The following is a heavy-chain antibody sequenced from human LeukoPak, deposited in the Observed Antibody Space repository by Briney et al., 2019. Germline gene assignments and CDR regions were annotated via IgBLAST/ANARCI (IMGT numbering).Heavy chain of an antibody. V-gene: IGHV3-30-3*01. CDR1: GFTFSSYA. Sequence: GGSLRLSCAASGFTFSSYAMHWVRQAPGKGLEWVAVISYDGSNKYYADSVKGRFTISRDNSKNTLYLQMNSLRAEDTAVYYCARNYGDYWGQGTLVTVSS. J-gene: IGHJ4*02. D-gene: IGHD1-7*01. CDR2: ISYDGSNK. CDR3: ARNYGDY.